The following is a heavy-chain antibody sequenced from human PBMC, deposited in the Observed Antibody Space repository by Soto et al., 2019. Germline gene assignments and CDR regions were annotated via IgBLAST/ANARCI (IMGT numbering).Heavy chain of an antibody. J-gene: IGHJ6*02. CDR3: ARSWVTGKGGIDV. Sequence: ASVKVSCKASGDTFTSYGLSWVRQAPGQGLEWMGWINGYTGNTNYAQKFQGRVTMTTDTSTNTAYLDLWTLISDDTAVYYCARSWVTGKGGIDVWGQGTTVTV. CDR2: INGYTGNT. V-gene: IGHV1-18*01. D-gene: IGHD3-16*01. CDR1: GDTFTSYG.